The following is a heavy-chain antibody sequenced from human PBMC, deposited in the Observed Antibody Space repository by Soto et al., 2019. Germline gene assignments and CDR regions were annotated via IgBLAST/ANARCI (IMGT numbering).Heavy chain of an antibody. Sequence: EVQLVESGGGLVQPGRSLRLSCSASGFTFEDFAMHWVRRVPGKGLEWVAGNRWNGEAVGYAASVKGRCTSSRDNAKKLLFLQMNSLRVDDTALYYRVKDGEAASPGWFDTWGQGTQVTVSA. D-gene: IGHD6-6*01. CDR2: NRWNGEAV. CDR3: VKDGEAASPGWFDT. J-gene: IGHJ5*02. CDR1: GFTFEDFA. V-gene: IGHV3-9*01.